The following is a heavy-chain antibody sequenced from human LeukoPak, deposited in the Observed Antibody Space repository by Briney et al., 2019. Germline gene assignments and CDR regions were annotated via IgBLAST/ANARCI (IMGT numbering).Heavy chain of an antibody. D-gene: IGHD4-17*01. Sequence: GGSLRLSCAASGFTFSDYYMSWIRQAPGKGLEWASYISSSGSTIYYADSVKGRFTISRDNAKNPLYLQMNSLRAEDTAVYYCARARGLDYGDYPWNYWGQGTLVTVSS. V-gene: IGHV3-11*01. CDR1: GFTFSDYY. CDR3: ARARGLDYGDYPWNY. CDR2: ISSSGSTI. J-gene: IGHJ4*02.